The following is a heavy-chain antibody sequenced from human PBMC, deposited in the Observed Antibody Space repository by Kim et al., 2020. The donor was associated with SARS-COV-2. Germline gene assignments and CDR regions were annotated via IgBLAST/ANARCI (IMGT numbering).Heavy chain of an antibody. V-gene: IGHV1-69*01. J-gene: IGHJ3*02. CDR3: ARGVAVAGNGAFDI. D-gene: IGHD6-19*01. Sequence: AQKFQGRVTITADESTSTAYMELSSLRSEDTAVYYCARGVAVAGNGAFDIWGQGTMVTVSS.